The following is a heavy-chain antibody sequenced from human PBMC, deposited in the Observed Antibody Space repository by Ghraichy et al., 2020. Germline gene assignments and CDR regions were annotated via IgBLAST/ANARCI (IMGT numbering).Heavy chain of an antibody. CDR3: ARDRQGLYGGWYDEH. CDR2: IIPIFGTA. V-gene: IGHV1-69*13. J-gene: IGHJ4*02. CDR1: GGTFSSYA. D-gene: IGHD6-19*01. Sequence: SVKVSCKASGGTFSSYAISWVRQAPGQGLEWMGGIIPIFGTANYAQKFQGRVTITADESTSTAYMELSSLRSEDTAVYYCARDRQGLYGGWYDEHWGQGTLVTVSS.